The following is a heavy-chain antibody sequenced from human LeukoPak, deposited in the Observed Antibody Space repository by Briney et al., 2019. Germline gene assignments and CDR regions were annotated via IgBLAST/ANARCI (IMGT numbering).Heavy chain of an antibody. J-gene: IGHJ4*02. V-gene: IGHV3-23*01. CDR3: AKHSVALPRKLLDY. D-gene: IGHD4-23*01. Sequence: RGSLRLSCAASGFTFRSYAMTWVRQAPGRGLEWVSAVRGSGGSTYYVDSVKGRFTISRDNSKNTLYLQMNSLRAEDTAVYYCAKHSVALPRKLLDYWGQGILVTVSS. CDR2: VRGSGGST. CDR1: GFTFRSYA.